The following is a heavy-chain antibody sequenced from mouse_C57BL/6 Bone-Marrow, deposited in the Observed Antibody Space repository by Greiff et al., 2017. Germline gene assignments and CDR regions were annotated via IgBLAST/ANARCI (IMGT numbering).Heavy chain of an antibody. J-gene: IGHJ2*01. V-gene: IGHV1-18*01. CDR1: GYTFTDYN. CDR2: INPNNGGT. CDR3: ARFPLYGYDVGRGYYFDY. D-gene: IGHD2-2*01. Sequence: EVQLVESGPELVKPGASVKIPCKASGYTFTDYNMDWVKQSHGKSLEWIGDINPNNGGTIYNQKFKGKATLTVDKSSSTAYMELRSLTSEDTAVYYCARFPLYGYDVGRGYYFDYWGQGTTLTVSS.